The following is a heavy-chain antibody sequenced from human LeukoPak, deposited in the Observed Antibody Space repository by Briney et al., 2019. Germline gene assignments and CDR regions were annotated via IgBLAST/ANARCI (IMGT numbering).Heavy chain of an antibody. D-gene: IGHD7-27*01. J-gene: IGHJ4*02. CDR1: GGSFSGYY. CDR3: ASSLGIHYDY. CDR2: INHSGST. V-gene: IGHV4-34*01. Sequence: SETLSLTCAVYGGSFSGYYWSWIRQPPGKGLEWIGEINHSGSTNYNPSLKRRVTILVDTSKNQFSLKLSSVTAADTAVYYCASSLGIHYDYWGQGTLVTVSS.